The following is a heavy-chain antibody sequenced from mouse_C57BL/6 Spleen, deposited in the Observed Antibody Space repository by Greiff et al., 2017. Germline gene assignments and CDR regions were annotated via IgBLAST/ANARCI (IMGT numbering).Heavy chain of an antibody. CDR2: IYPGGGYT. D-gene: IGHD2-4*01. Sequence: QVQLQQSGAELVRPGTSVKMSCKASGYTFTNYWIGWAKPRPGHGLEWIGDIYPGGGYTNYNEKFKGKATLTADKSSSTAYLQFSSLTSEDSAIYYCALSYYDYDWFAYWGQGTLVTVSA. J-gene: IGHJ3*01. CDR1: GYTFTNYW. CDR3: ALSYYDYDWFAY. V-gene: IGHV1-63*01.